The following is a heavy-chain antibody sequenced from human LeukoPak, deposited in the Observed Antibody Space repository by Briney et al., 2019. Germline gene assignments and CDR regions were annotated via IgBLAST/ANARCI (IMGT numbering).Heavy chain of an antibody. Sequence: GGSLRLSCAASGFTFDDYAMHWVRQAPGKGLEWVSGISWNSGSIGYADSVKGRFTISRDNAKNSLYLQMNSLSAEDTAVYYCARPSFTQGSYFDYWGQGTLVTVSS. J-gene: IGHJ4*02. CDR1: GFTFDDYA. D-gene: IGHD2-15*01. CDR2: ISWNSGSI. CDR3: ARPSFTQGSYFDY. V-gene: IGHV3-9*01.